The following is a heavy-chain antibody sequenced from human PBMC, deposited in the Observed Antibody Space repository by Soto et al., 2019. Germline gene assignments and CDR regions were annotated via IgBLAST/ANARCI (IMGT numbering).Heavy chain of an antibody. V-gene: IGHV5-51*01. J-gene: IGHJ4*02. D-gene: IGHD5-18*01. Sequence: GESLNISCRVSGYSFTTYWIGWVRQMSGKGLEWVGIVHPGDSETRYSSSFQGRVTISADRSINTAYLQWSSLQASDTAMYYCARPGGQDTPIFIDFWGQGTLVTVSS. CDR3: ARPGGQDTPIFIDF. CDR2: VHPGDSET. CDR1: GYSFTTYW.